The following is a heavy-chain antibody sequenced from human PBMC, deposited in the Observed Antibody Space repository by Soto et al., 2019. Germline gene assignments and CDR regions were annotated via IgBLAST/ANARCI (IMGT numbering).Heavy chain of an antibody. CDR2: MNPNSGNT. Sequence: ASVKVSCKASGYTFTSYDINWVRQATGQGLEWIGWMNPNSGNTGYAQKFQGRVTMTRNTSISTAYMELSSLRSEDTAVYYCARGGVVVPASDYYYYYYMDVWGKGTTVTVSS. CDR3: ARGGVVVPASDYYYYYYMDV. CDR1: GYTFTSYD. J-gene: IGHJ6*03. V-gene: IGHV1-8*01. D-gene: IGHD2-2*01.